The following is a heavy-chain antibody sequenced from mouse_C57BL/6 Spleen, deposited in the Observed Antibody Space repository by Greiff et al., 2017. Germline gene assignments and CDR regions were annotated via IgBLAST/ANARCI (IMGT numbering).Heavy chain of an antibody. D-gene: IGHD1-1*01. CDR2: IDPEDGDT. J-gene: IGHJ4*01. V-gene: IGHV14-1*01. CDR3: TPFYYGSSYVGAMDY. CDR1: GFNIKDYY. Sequence: EVQLQQSGAELVRPGASVTLSCTASGFNIKDYYMHWVKQRPEQGLAWIGRIDPEDGDTEYAPKFQGKATMTADTSSNTAYLQLSSLTAEDTAVYYCTPFYYGSSYVGAMDYWGQGTSVTVSS.